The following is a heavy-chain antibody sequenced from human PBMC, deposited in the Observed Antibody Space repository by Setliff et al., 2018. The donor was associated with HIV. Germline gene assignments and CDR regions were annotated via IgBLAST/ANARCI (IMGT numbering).Heavy chain of an antibody. J-gene: IGHJ5*02. D-gene: IGHD4-17*01. V-gene: IGHV7-4-1*02. CDR2: VNTHTGSP. CDR3: ATALYGDYGGDLNWLDP. CDR1: GYTFTTYG. Sequence: ASVKVSCKPSGYTFTTYGLSWARQAPGQGLEWMGWVNTHTGSPTYAQAFTGRFVFSVDTSVTTAYLEISSLKAEDTAVYYCATALYGDYGGDLNWLDPWGQGTLVTAPQ.